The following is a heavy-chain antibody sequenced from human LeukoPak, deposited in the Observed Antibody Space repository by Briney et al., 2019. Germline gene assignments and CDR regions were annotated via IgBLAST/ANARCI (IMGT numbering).Heavy chain of an antibody. V-gene: IGHV5-51*01. D-gene: IGHD2-15*01. CDR1: GYRFTSYW. CDR3: ARRRGATVAAPDY. CDR2: IHPGDSNT. J-gene: IGHJ4*02. Sequence: GESLKISCKGSGYRFTSYWIVWVRQMPGQGLEWMGIIHPGDSNTKYSPSFEGQVTISVDKSISTAYLQWSSLKASDSAMYYCARRRGATVAAPDYWGQGTLVTVSS.